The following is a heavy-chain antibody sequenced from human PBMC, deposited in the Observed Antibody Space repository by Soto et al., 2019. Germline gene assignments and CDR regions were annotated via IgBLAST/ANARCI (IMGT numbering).Heavy chain of an antibody. CDR2: IIPIFGTA. Sequence: SVKVSCKASGGTFSSYAISWVRQAPGQGLEWMGGIIPIFGTANYAQKFQGRVTITADKSTGTAYMELSSLRSEDTAVYYCARDGGSSTSCYVCAYYYGMDVWGQGTTVTVSS. CDR3: ARDGGSSTSCYVCAYYYGMDV. J-gene: IGHJ6*02. D-gene: IGHD2-2*01. CDR1: GGTFSSYA. V-gene: IGHV1-69*06.